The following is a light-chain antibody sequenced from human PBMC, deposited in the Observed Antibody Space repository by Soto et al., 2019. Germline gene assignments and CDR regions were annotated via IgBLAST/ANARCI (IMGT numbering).Light chain of an antibody. CDR2: NAF. J-gene: IGKJ2*02. CDR1: ESVDRY. Sequence: VLTQSPDVLSLSPGQTATLSCRASESVDRYVAWYQQKVGQAPRLLIYNAFTRATGVAARFSGSGSATDFTLSISCLEPDDFAVYYCQQRARWPSTFGPGTKVEIK. V-gene: IGKV3-11*01. CDR3: QQRARWPST.